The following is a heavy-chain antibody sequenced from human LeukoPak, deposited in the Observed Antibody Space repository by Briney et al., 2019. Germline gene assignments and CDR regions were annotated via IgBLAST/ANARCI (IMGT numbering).Heavy chain of an antibody. CDR2: INQDGSQE. V-gene: IGHV3-7*04. J-gene: IGHJ4*02. CDR1: GFTFNSYW. CDR3: ARDNSRNDLEY. Sequence: GGSLRLSCADSGFTFNSYWMNWVRQAPGKGLQWVANINQDGSQEYYVDSVKGRFTISRDNAKNSLYLQVNSLRAEDTAVYYCARDNSRNDLEYWGQGTLVTVSS. D-gene: IGHD1-1*01.